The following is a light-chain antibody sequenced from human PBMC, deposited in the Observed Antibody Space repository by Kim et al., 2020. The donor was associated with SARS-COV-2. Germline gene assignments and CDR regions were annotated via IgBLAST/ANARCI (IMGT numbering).Light chain of an antibody. V-gene: IGLV3-9*01. J-gene: IGLJ2*01. Sequence: VALGQTATIPCGGNNIENKNVHWYHQRPGQAPVLVMYRDKKRPSGIPERLSGSNSGNTATLTINRVEAGDEGDYYCQVWDSRTVVFGGGTQLTVL. CDR1: NIENKN. CDR3: QVWDSRTVV. CDR2: RDK.